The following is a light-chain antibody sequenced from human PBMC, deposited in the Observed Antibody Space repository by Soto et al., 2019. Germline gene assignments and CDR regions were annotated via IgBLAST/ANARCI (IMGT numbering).Light chain of an antibody. V-gene: IGLV1-40*01. CDR1: SSNVGAGYD. CDR3: LSYDNGLRVV. CDR2: GNN. J-gene: IGLJ2*01. Sequence: QSVLTQPPSVSGAPGQRVTISCTGSSSNVGAGYDVQWYQQLPGTAPKLLISGNNNRPSGVPDRFSGSKSGTSASLAITGLQAEDGAYYYSLSYDNGLRVVFGGGTKLTVL.